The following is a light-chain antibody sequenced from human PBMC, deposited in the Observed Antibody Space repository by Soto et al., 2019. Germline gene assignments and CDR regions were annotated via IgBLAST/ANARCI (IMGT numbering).Light chain of an antibody. CDR1: SSNIGSNP. CDR3: ASWDDSLNGWV. J-gene: IGLJ3*02. CDR2: INN. V-gene: IGLV1-44*01. Sequence: QSVLTQPPSVSAAPGQKVTISCSGSSSNIGSNPMTWYQQFPGTAPKLLIQINNQRPSGVPDRFSGFKSGTSASLAISGLQSADEAHYYCASWDDSLNGWVFGGGTKLTVL.